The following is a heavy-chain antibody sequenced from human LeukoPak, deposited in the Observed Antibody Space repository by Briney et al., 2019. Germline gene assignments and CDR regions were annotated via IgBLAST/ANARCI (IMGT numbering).Heavy chain of an antibody. CDR1: GYTLTELS. CDR3: ARARGYSGYHPIDY. CDR2: FDPEDGET. Sequence: ASVKVSCKVSGYTLTELSMHWVRQAPGKGLEWMGGFDPEDGETIYAQKFQGRVTMTRDTSTSTVYMELSSLRSEDTAVYFCARARGYSGYHPIDYWGQGTLVTVSS. V-gene: IGHV1-24*01. D-gene: IGHD5-12*01. J-gene: IGHJ4*02.